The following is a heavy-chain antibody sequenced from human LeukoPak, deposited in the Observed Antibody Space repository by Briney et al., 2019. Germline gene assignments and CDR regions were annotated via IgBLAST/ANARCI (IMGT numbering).Heavy chain of an antibody. CDR3: ARHNWNRFFDY. CDR1: GGSFSGYY. Sequence: SETLSLTCAVYGGSFSGYYWSWIRQPPGKGLEWIGEINHSGSTNYNPSLKSRVTISVDTSKNQFSLKLSSVTAADTAVYYCARHNWNRFFDYWGQGTLVTVSS. D-gene: IGHD1-20*01. V-gene: IGHV4-34*01. J-gene: IGHJ4*02. CDR2: INHSGST.